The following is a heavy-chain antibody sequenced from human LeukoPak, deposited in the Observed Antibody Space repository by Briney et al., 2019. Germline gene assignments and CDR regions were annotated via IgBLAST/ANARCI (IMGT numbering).Heavy chain of an antibody. V-gene: IGHV4-59*06. D-gene: IGHD6-19*01. CDR2: IYYSGST. Sequence: PSETLSLTCAVSGGSFSGYYWTWIRQPPGKGLEWIGYIYYSGSTYYNPSLKSRITISVDTSKNQFSLKLSSVTAADTAVYYCARGRSGWYNYWGQGTLVTVSS. CDR3: ARGRSGWYNY. J-gene: IGHJ4*02. CDR1: GGSFSGYY.